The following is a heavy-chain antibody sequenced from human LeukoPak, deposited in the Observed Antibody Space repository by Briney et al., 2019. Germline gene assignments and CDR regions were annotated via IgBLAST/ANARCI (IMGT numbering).Heavy chain of an antibody. J-gene: IGHJ4*02. CDR3: ARAPSQLGPFDY. CDR2: IWYDGSNK. V-gene: IGHV3-33*01. D-gene: IGHD2-2*01. Sequence: GGSLRLSCAASGFTFSSYDMHWVRQAPGKGLEWVALIWYDGSNKYLADSVKGRFAISRDNSKNTLYLQMNSLRAEDTAAYYCARAPSQLGPFDYWGQGTLVTVSS. CDR1: GFTFSSYD.